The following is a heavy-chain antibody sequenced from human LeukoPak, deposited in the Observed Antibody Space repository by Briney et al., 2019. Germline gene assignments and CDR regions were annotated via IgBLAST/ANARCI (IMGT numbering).Heavy chain of an antibody. CDR3: ARRGYGDYREQIDY. D-gene: IGHD4-17*01. CDR1: GGSISSGGYY. V-gene: IGHV4-30-2*03. CDR2: IYYSGST. Sequence: SQTLSLTCTVSGGSISSGGYYWSWIRQPPGKGLEWIGSIYYSGSTYYNPSLKSRVTISVDTSKNQFSLKLSSVTAADTAVYYCARRGYGDYREQIDYWGQGTLVTVSS. J-gene: IGHJ4*02.